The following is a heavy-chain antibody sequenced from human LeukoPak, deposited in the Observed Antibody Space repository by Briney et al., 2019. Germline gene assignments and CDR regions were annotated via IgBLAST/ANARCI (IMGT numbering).Heavy chain of an antibody. CDR1: GFVLSDYG. CDR2: IGSAGDK. J-gene: IGHJ6*02. V-gene: IGHV3-13*01. D-gene: IGHD3/OR15-3a*01. Sequence: GGSLRLSCAASGFVLSDYGIHWVRQGIGKGLDWVSGIGSAGDKYYAGSERGRFTISRENAENLVYLQMNGLRAEDTAIYYCVRAKRETSSRPWTSGMDVWGQGTTVTVSS. CDR3: VRAKRETSSRPWTSGMDV.